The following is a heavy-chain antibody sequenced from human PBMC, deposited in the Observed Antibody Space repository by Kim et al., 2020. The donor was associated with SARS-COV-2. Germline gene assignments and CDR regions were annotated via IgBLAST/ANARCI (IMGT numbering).Heavy chain of an antibody. CDR2: IIPIFGTA. V-gene: IGHV1-69*13. J-gene: IGHJ5*02. D-gene: IGHD6-13*01. Sequence: SVKVSCKASGGTFSSYAISWVRQAPGQGLEWMGGIIPIFGTANYAQKFQGRVTITADESTSTAYMELSSLRSEDTAVYYCARVVPLGLRTLGYSSSWYSNWFDPWGQGTLVTVSS. CDR3: ARVVPLGLRTLGYSSSWYSNWFDP. CDR1: GGTFSSYA.